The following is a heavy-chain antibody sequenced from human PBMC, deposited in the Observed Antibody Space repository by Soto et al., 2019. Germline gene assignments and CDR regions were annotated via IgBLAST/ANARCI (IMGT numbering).Heavy chain of an antibody. V-gene: IGHV3-30*18. J-gene: IGHJ4*02. CDR2: VSHDGRNT. D-gene: IGHD6-19*01. Sequence: VQLVESGGGVVQPGRSLRLSCAASGFTFSDYAMHWVRQAPGKGLEWVAVVSHDGRNTHYADSVKGRFTISRDSSKNTFSLEMPSRRAEDTAVYYCAKGGRQWLVTSDFNYWGQGALVTVSS. CDR3: AKGGRQWLVTSDFNY. CDR1: GFTFSDYA.